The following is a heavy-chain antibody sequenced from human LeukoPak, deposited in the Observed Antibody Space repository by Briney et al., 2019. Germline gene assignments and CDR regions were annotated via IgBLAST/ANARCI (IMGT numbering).Heavy chain of an antibody. CDR2: TNPSGGST. CDR3: ARRAVSIDAFDI. CDR1: GYTFTSYY. Sequence: GASVKVSCKASGYTFTSYYIHWVRQAPGQGLEWMGITNPSGGSTSYAQKFQGRVTMTRDTSTSTVYMELSSLRSEDTAVYYCARRAVSIDAFDIWGQGTMVTVSS. D-gene: IGHD6-25*01. V-gene: IGHV1-46*01. J-gene: IGHJ3*02.